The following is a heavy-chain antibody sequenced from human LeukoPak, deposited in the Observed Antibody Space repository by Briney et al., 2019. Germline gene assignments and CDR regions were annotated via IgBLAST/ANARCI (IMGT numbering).Heavy chain of an antibody. Sequence: SETLPLTCTVSGGSVSSDSWNWIRQSPGRGLEFIGYIYNTGSSNHNPSLKNRVTISLDKSKRQLSLELSSVTAADTAIYYCARQGKMNLVRGTFWYFDLWGRGTLVTVSS. D-gene: IGHD3-10*01. CDR3: ARQGKMNLVRGTFWYFDL. CDR2: IYNTGSS. V-gene: IGHV4-59*08. J-gene: IGHJ2*01. CDR1: GGSVSSDS.